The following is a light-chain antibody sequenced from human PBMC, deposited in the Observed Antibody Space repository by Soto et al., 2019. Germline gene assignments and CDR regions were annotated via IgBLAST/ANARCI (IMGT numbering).Light chain of an antibody. Sequence: VLTQTPGTLSLSPGERDTLSFGASQTVRNNYLAWYQQKPGQAPRLLIYDASSRATGIPDRFSGGGSGTDFTLTISRLEPEDFAVYYCQQFSSYPLTFGGGTKVDIK. CDR3: QQFSSYPLT. V-gene: IGKV3-20*01. CDR2: DAS. CDR1: QTVRNNY. J-gene: IGKJ4*01.